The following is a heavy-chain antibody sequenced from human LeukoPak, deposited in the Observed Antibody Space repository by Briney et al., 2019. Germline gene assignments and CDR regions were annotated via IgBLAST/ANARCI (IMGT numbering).Heavy chain of an antibody. Sequence: GGSLRLSCVDSGVSFSWYALAWVRQAPGKGLEWVAAVTARGGATHYVDSVKGRFTISRDNSNNTMYLQMNSLRSEDTAIYYCASDPNGDYVGALDYWGRGTLVTVSS. V-gene: IGHV3-23*01. D-gene: IGHD2-8*01. CDR2: VTARGGAT. CDR3: ASDPNGDYVGALDY. J-gene: IGHJ4*01. CDR1: GVSFSWYA.